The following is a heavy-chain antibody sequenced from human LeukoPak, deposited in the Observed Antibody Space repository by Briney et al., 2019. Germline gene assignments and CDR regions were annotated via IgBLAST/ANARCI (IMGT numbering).Heavy chain of an antibody. D-gene: IGHD3-16*01. V-gene: IGHV3-9*01. Sequence: GGSLRLSCAASGFTFDDYAMHWVRQAPGKGLEWVSGISWNSGSIGYADSVKGRFTISRDNAKNSLYLQMNSLRAEDTALYYCAKDIRSRRLFGAFDIWGQGTMVTVSS. J-gene: IGHJ3*02. CDR1: GFTFDDYA. CDR2: ISWNSGSI. CDR3: AKDIRSRRLFGAFDI.